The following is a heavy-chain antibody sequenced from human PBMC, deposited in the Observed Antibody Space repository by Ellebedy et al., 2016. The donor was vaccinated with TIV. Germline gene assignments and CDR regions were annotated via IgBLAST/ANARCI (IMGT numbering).Heavy chain of an antibody. CDR1: GYTFTTYG. J-gene: IGHJ1*01. D-gene: IGHD3-10*01. V-gene: IGHV1-18*01. CDR3: ASDGFGSGNLYFKP. Sequence: AASVQVSCKASGYTFTTYGINWVRQAHGQGLEWMGWINGFNGNTKHAQKVQDRVTMTTDTATITAYLELRSLRSDDPAVYYCASDGFGSGNLYFKPWGQGTLVTVSS. CDR2: INGFNGNT.